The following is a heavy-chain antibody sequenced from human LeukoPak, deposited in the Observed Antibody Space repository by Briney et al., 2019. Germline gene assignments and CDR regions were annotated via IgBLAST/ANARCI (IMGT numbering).Heavy chain of an antibody. Sequence: SETLSLTCTVSGGSISSYYWSWIRQPPGKGLEWIGYIYYSGSTNYNPSLKSRVTISVDTSKNPFSLKLSSVTAADTAVYYCASLDCSGGSCYSIDGYFQHWGQGTLVTVSS. J-gene: IGHJ1*01. CDR1: GGSISSYY. CDR3: ASLDCSGGSCYSIDGYFQH. D-gene: IGHD2-15*01. CDR2: IYYSGST. V-gene: IGHV4-59*01.